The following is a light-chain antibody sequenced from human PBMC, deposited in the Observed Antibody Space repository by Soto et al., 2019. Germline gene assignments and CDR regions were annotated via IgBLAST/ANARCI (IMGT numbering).Light chain of an antibody. V-gene: IGKV3-20*01. J-gene: IGKJ1*01. CDR2: GVS. CDR1: QSISNNY. CDR3: QQSTA. Sequence: EIVLTQSPGTLSLSPGERATLSCRASQSISNNYLAWYQQRPGQAPRLLIYGVSSRATGIADRFSGSGSGTDFTLTISRLEPEDFEVYYCQQSTAFGQGTRVEI.